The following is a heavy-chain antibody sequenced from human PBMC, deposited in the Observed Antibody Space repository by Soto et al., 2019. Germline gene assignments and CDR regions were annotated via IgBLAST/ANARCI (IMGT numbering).Heavy chain of an antibody. V-gene: IGHV2-5*02. J-gene: IGHJ4*02. D-gene: IGHD6-19*01. Sequence: QITLKESGPTLVKPTQTLTLTCTFSGFSLSTSGVGVGWIRQPPGKALEWLALIYWDDDKRYSPSLKSRLTITHATSKNQVGLTMTNMDPVDTATYYCVHDSNDWYGFDSWGQGTLVTVSS. CDR1: GFSLSTSGVG. CDR2: IYWDDDK. CDR3: VHDSNDWYGFDS.